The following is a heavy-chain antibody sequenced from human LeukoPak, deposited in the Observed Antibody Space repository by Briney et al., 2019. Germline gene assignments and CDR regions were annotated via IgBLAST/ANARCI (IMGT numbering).Heavy chain of an antibody. D-gene: IGHD6-13*01. CDR2: IYPGDSDT. CDR3: ARHIAAAGTYYYGMDV. CDR1: GYSFTSYW. V-gene: IGHV5-51*01. J-gene: IGHJ6*02. Sequence: GESLKISCKGSGYSFTSYWIGWVRQMPGKGLEWMGIIYPGDSDTRYSPSFQGQVTISADKSISTAYLQWSSLKASDTAMYYYARHIAAAGTYYYGMDVWGQGTTVTVSS.